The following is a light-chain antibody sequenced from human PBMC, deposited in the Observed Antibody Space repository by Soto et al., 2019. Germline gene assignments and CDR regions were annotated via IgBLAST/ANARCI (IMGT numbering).Light chain of an antibody. CDR3: QQRDYWQVT. CDR2: AAS. V-gene: IGKV1-5*01. J-gene: IGKJ5*01. CDR1: QSISDW. Sequence: DIQMTQSPSTLSASVGDRLTITCRASQSISDWLAWFQLKPGKAPKLLIYAASSLQSGVPSRFSGSGSGTDFTLTISSLEPEDFAVYYCQQRDYWQVTFGQGTRLEIK.